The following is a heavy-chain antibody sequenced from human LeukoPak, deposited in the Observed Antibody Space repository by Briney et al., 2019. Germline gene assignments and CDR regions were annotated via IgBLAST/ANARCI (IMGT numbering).Heavy chain of an antibody. CDR2: IWFDGSQI. CDR1: GFSFRSHG. Sequence: QSGGALRLSRSASGFSFRSHGMHWGRQAPGKGGGWGALIWFDGSQIYYSDSVKGRFTISRDNSKNTLYLQMNSLSAEDTAMYYCAGWNGADSSGSYFVWGQGTMVTVSS. D-gene: IGHD3-22*01. CDR3: AGWNGADSSGSYFV. J-gene: IGHJ3*01. V-gene: IGHV3-33*01.